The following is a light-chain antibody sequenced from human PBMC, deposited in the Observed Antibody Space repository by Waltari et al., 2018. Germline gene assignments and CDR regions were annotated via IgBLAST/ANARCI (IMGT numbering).Light chain of an antibody. Sequence: EIVLTQSPATLSLSPGERATLSCRASQSVSSYLAWYQQKPGQAPRPLIFDASNRATGIPARFSGRGSGTDFTLTISSLEPEDFAVYYCQQRSNWPPFTFGPGTKVDIK. CDR2: DAS. V-gene: IGKV3-11*01. CDR1: QSVSSY. J-gene: IGKJ3*01. CDR3: QQRSNWPPFT.